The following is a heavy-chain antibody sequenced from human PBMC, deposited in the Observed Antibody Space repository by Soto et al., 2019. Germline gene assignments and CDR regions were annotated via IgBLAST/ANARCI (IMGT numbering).Heavy chain of an antibody. CDR1: GFTFSSYG. J-gene: IGHJ6*02. V-gene: IGHV3-30-3*01. D-gene: IGHD6-19*01. Sequence: GGSLRLSCAASGFTFSSYGVHWVRQAPGKGLEWVAVISYDGSNKHYADSVKGRFTISRDNSKTTLYLQMNSLRAEDTAVYYCARDRYSSCWMGYDYCYVVDVWGQGTTVTGSS. CDR3: ARDRYSSCWMGYDYCYVVDV. CDR2: ISYDGSNK.